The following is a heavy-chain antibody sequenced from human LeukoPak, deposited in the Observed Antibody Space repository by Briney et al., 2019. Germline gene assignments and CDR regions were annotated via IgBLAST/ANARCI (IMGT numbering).Heavy chain of an antibody. J-gene: IGHJ4*02. Sequence: SSETLSLTCTVSGGSISSYYWSWIRQPPGKGLEWIGYIYYSGSTNYNPSLKGRVTISVDTSKNQFSLKLSSVTAADTAVYYCARAGIAEAGTSVFDYWGQGTLVTVSS. CDR3: ARAGIAEAGTSVFDY. D-gene: IGHD6-19*01. CDR1: GGSISSYY. V-gene: IGHV4-59*01. CDR2: IYYSGST.